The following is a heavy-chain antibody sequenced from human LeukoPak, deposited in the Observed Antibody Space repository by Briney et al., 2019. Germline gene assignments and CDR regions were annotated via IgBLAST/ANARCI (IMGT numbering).Heavy chain of an antibody. J-gene: IGHJ4*02. D-gene: IGHD3-22*01. CDR2: IYYSGST. CDR1: GDSISTSSYY. CDR3: ARSYYYDYRQIDY. Sequence: PSETLSLTCTVSGDSISTSSYYWGWIRQPPGKGLEWLGSIYYSGSTYYNPSLKSRVTISVDTSKNQFSLNLYSVTAADTAMFYCARSYYYDYRQIDYWGQGTLVTVSS. V-gene: IGHV4-39*01.